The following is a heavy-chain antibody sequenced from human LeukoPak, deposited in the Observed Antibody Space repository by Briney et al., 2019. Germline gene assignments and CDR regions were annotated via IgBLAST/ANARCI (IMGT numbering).Heavy chain of an antibody. Sequence: PGGSLRLSCAASGFTFDDYAMHWVRLAPGKGLEWVSGISWNSANIDYADSVKGRFTISRDNAKNSLFLLMNSLITEDTALYYRAKGNWMGYGYFDYWGQGTLVTVSS. CDR3: AKGNWMGYGYFDY. CDR2: ISWNSANI. V-gene: IGHV3-9*01. D-gene: IGHD5-18*01. J-gene: IGHJ4*02. CDR1: GFTFDDYA.